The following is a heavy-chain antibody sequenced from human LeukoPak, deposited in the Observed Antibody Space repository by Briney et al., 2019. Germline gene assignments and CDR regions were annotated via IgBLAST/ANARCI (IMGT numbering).Heavy chain of an antibody. CDR1: GESFSNHY. V-gene: IGHV4-34*01. Sequence: SETLSLTCAVYGESFSNHYWTWIRQPPGKGLEWIGEINHGGSTYYNPSLKSRVTISVDTSKNQFSLKLASVTAADTAVYYCATFTATYNPLDSWGQGTLVTVSS. CDR2: INHGGST. J-gene: IGHJ4*02. CDR3: ATFTATYNPLDS. D-gene: IGHD2-15*01.